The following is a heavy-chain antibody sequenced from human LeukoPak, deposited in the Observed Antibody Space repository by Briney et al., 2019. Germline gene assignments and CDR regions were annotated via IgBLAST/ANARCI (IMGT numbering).Heavy chain of an antibody. CDR3: ARDLKGDYYFDY. CDR2: INPNSGGT. J-gene: IGHJ4*02. Sequence: ASVKVSCKASGYTFTNYYMHWVRQAPGQGLEWMGRINPNSGGTNYAQKFQGRVTMTRDTSISTAYMELSRLRSDDTAVYYCARDLKGDYYFDYWGQGTLVTVSS. CDR1: GYTFTNYY. V-gene: IGHV1-2*06.